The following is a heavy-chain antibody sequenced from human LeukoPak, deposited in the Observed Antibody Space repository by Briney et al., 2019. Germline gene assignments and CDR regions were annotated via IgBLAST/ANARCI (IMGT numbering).Heavy chain of an antibody. J-gene: IGHJ4*02. Sequence: SETLSLTCTVSGGSISSSSYYWGWIRQPPGKGLEWIGYIYSSGSTNYNPSLKGRVTISVDTSKNQFSLKLSSVTAADTAVYYCARDDGIAPNYWGQGTLVTVSS. V-gene: IGHV4-61*01. D-gene: IGHD6-13*01. CDR3: ARDDGIAPNY. CDR1: GGSISSSSYY. CDR2: IYSSGST.